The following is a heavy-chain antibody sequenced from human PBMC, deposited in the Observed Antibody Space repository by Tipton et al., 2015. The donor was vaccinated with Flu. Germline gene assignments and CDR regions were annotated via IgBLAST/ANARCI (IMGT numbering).Heavy chain of an antibody. D-gene: IGHD3-9*01. V-gene: IGHV4-31*11. Sequence: TLSLTCAVSGGSIGSGYYWSWICQHPGKGLESIGHIYYTGSVFYNPSLKSRVIISVDTSKNQFSLKLDSVTAADTAVYYCARIRENYNILTGDYKWAFDIWGQGTMVSVSS. CDR3: ARIRENYNILTGDYKWAFDI. J-gene: IGHJ3*02. CDR1: GGSIGSGYY. CDR2: IYYTGSV.